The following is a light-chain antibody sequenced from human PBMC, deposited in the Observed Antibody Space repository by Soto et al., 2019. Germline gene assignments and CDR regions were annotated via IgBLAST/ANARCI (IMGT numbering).Light chain of an antibody. CDR1: QSISNW. V-gene: IGKV1-5*01. CDR3: QQYNTYLYS. J-gene: IGKJ2*03. Sequence: SPPSHSSPSLTANGGCKVTNTCRASQSISNWLAWYQQKPGKAPKLLIYDASSLESGVPSRFSGSGSGTEFTLTISSLQPDDFATYYCQQYNTYLYSFGQGTKVDIK. CDR2: DAS.